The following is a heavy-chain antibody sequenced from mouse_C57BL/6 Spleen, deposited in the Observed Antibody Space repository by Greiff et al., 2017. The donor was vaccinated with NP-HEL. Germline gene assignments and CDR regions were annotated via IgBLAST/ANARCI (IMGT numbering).Heavy chain of an antibody. Sequence: VQLVESGAELVKPGASVKLSCKASGYTFTSYWMHWVKQRPGQGLEWIGMIHPNSGSTNYNEKFKSKATLTVDKSSSTAYMQLSSLTSEDSAVYYCVSRGLRGAMDYWGQGTSVTVSS. CDR3: VSRGLRGAMDY. CDR1: GYTFTSYW. J-gene: IGHJ4*01. CDR2: IHPNSGST. D-gene: IGHD2-4*01. V-gene: IGHV1-64*01.